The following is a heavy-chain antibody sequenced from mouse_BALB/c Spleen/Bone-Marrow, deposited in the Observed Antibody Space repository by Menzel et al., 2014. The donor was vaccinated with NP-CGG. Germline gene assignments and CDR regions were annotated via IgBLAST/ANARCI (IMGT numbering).Heavy chain of an antibody. CDR1: GFTFSSYA. Sequence: EVQGVESGGGLVKPGGSLKLSCAASGFTFSSYAMSWVRQTPEKRLEWVASISSGGSTYYPDSVKGRFTISRDNARNILYLQMSSLRSEDTAMYYCASGDYYGSSFYWYFDVWGAGTTVTVSS. CDR2: ISSGGST. D-gene: IGHD1-1*01. V-gene: IGHV5-6-5*01. CDR3: ASGDYYGSSFYWYFDV. J-gene: IGHJ1*01.